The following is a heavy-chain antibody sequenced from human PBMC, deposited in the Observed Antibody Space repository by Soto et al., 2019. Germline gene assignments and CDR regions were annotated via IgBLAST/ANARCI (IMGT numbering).Heavy chain of an antibody. CDR2: IYYNGST. CDR3: ARDSNNDSFDY. Sequence: PSETLSLTCTVSGGSISSGGYYWSWIRQHPGKGLEWIGYIYYNGSTYYNPSLKSRVTISVDTSKNQFSLKLSSVTAADTAVYYCARDSNNDSFDYWGQGTLVTVSS. J-gene: IGHJ4*02. CDR1: GGSISSGGYY. D-gene: IGHD3-3*01. V-gene: IGHV4-31*03.